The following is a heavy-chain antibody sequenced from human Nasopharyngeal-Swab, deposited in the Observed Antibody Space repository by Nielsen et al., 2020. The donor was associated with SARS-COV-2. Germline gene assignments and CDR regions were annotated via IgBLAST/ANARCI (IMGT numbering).Heavy chain of an antibody. Sequence: ASVKVSCKASGDIFTSYGFGWVRQAPGQGLEWMGWISANNGDTDYAQKFRDRITMTTDTSTTTVHMELRGLKSDDTAVYYCSGCITNTWSKGWFDFWGHGTLVTVSS. J-gene: IGHJ5*01. D-gene: IGHD2-8*01. CDR1: GDIFTSYG. CDR3: SGCITNTWSKGWFDF. V-gene: IGHV1-18*01. CDR2: ISANNGDT.